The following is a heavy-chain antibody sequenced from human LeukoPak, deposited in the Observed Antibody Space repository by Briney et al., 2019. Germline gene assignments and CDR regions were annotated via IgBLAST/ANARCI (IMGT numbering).Heavy chain of an antibody. V-gene: IGHV3-23*01. CDR1: GFTLSNYA. CDR3: ARGGGNNAIFGVVTYGMDV. Sequence: GGSLRLSCAASGFTLSNYAMSWVRQAPGKGLEWVSAMSATGGSTYYSDSVKGRFTISRDDSKNTLYRQMNSLRPEDTAVYYCARGGGNNAIFGVVTYGMDVWGQGTTVTVSS. CDR2: MSATGGST. D-gene: IGHD3-3*01. J-gene: IGHJ6*02.